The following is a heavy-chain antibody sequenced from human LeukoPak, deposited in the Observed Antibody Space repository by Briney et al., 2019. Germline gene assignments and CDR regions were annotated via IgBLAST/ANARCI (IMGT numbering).Heavy chain of an antibody. V-gene: IGHV4-38-2*02. CDR3: ARGRLVPAAMGYYYYMDV. CDR1: GYSISSGYY. D-gene: IGHD2-2*01. CDR2: IYYSGST. Sequence: PSETLSLTCTVSGYSISSGYYWGWIRQPPGKGLEWIGYIYYSGSTNYNPSLKSRVTISVDTSKNQFSLKLSSVTAADTAVYYCARGRLVPAAMGYYYYMDVWGKGTTVTISS. J-gene: IGHJ6*03.